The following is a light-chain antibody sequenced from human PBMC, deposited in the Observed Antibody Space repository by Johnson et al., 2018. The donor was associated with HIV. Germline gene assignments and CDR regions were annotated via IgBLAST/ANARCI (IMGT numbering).Light chain of an antibody. Sequence: QSVLTQPPSVSAAPGQKVTISCSGSSSNIGNNYVSWYQHPPGTAPNLPIYDNDKRPSGIPDRFSGSKFGTSATLGITGLQTGDEADYSCGKWDGNLSAGYVFGTGTKVTVL. CDR1: SSNIGNNY. V-gene: IGLV1-51*01. CDR2: DND. J-gene: IGLJ1*01. CDR3: GKWDGNLSAGYV.